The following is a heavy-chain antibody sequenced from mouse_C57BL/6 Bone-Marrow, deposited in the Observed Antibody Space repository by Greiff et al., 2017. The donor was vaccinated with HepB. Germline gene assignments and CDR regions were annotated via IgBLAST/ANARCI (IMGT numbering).Heavy chain of an antibody. V-gene: IGHV1-61*01. D-gene: IGHD2-4*01. J-gene: IGHJ3*01. CDR2: IYPSDSET. Sequence: QVQLQQPGAELVRPGSSVKLSCKASGYTFTSYWMDWVKQRPGQGLEWIGNIYPSDSETHYNQKFKDKATLTVDNSSSTAYVQLSSLTSEDSAVYYCARCDYYDYDWGFAYWGQGTLVTVSA. CDR3: ARCDYYDYDWGFAY. CDR1: GYTFTSYW.